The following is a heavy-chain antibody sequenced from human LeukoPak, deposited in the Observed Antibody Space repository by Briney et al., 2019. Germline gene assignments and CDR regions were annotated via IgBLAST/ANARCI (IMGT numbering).Heavy chain of an antibody. CDR3: TRIKYSTSWSGDY. Sequence: GGSLRLSCVASGFIFTSYGMHWVRKAPGKGLQWVALISSNGNNERYADSVKGRFSISRDNSKNTMYLRMNSLRAEDTAIYYCTRIKYSTSWSGDYWGQGALVTVPS. CDR2: ISSNGNNE. J-gene: IGHJ4*02. V-gene: IGHV3-30*19. D-gene: IGHD6-13*01. CDR1: GFIFTSYG.